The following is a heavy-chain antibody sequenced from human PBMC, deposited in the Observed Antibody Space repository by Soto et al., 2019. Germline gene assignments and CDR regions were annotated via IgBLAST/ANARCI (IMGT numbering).Heavy chain of an antibody. Sequence: ASVKVSCKASGYTFANYGISWVRQATGHGLEWMGWMNPNSGNTGYAQELRGRVTMTRNTSNTTAYMELTSLTSDDTGVYYCAGGNFRYWGQGTLVTVSS. CDR1: GYTFANYG. CDR3: AGGNFRY. CDR2: MNPNSGNT. V-gene: IGHV1-8*01. J-gene: IGHJ4*02.